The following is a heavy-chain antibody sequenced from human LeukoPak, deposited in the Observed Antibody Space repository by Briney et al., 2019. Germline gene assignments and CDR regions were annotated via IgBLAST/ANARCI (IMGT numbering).Heavy chain of an antibody. J-gene: IGHJ3*02. V-gene: IGHV1-2*02. Sequence: ASVKVSCKASGYTFTGYYMHWVRQAPGQGLEWMGWINPNSGGTNYAQKFQGRVTMTRDTSISTAYMELSRLRSDDTAVYYCARDYYDSSGYDAFDIWGQGTMVTVSS. CDR1: GYTFTGYY. D-gene: IGHD3-22*01. CDR3: ARDYYDSSGYDAFDI. CDR2: INPNSGGT.